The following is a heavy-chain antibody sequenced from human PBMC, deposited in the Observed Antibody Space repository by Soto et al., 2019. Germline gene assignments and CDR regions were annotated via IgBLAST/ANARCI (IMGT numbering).Heavy chain of an antibody. Sequence: QVQLVESGGGVVQPGRSLRLSCAASGFTFSSYDMHWVRQAPGKGLEWVAIISYDGSNKYYADSVKGRFTISRDNSRTTLYLEMNSLRAEDTAVYYCAFPTVGVYDIWGQGTMVTVSS. J-gene: IGHJ3*02. CDR1: GFTFSSYD. CDR2: ISYDGSNK. CDR3: AFPTVGVYDI. D-gene: IGHD3-10*01. V-gene: IGHV3-30*03.